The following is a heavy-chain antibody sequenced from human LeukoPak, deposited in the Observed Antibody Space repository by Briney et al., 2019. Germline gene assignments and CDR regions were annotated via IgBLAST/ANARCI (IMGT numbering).Heavy chain of an antibody. CDR2: ISSGSTTI. D-gene: IGHD6-13*01. J-gene: IGHJ4*02. CDR3: ARMWGSSWSYFDY. V-gene: IGHV3-48*04. Sequence: GGSLRLSCTASGFTFSSYSMNWIRQAPGKRLEWVSYISSGSTTIYYADSVKGRFTISRDNARNPLYLQMNSLRAEDTAVYFCARMWGSSWSYFDYWGQGTLVTVSS. CDR1: GFTFSSYS.